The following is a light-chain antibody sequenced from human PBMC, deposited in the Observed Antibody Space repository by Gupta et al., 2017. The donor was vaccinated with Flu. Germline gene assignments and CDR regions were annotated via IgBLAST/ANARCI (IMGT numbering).Light chain of an antibody. CDR2: WAS. Sequence: SQSVLYSSNNNNYLAWYQQKQGQPPKLLIYWASTRESGVPDRFSGSGSGTDFTLTISSLQAEDVAVYYCQQYDTSPYSFGQGTKLEIK. CDR1: QSVLYSSNNNNY. CDR3: QQYDTSPYS. J-gene: IGKJ2*01. V-gene: IGKV4-1*01.